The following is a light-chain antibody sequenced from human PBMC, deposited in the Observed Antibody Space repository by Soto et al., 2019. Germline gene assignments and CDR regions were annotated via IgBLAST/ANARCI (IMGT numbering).Light chain of an antibody. CDR3: QQYGGSPVT. J-gene: IGKJ4*01. CDR1: QTVSSSY. V-gene: IGKV3-20*01. Sequence: DIVLTQSPDTLSLSPGETATLSCRASQTVSSSYFAWYQQKPGQAPRLLMYGASNRASGVPDRFSGTGSGTDFTLTIRRLQPEDFSVFYCQQYGGSPVTFGGGTKVEIK. CDR2: GAS.